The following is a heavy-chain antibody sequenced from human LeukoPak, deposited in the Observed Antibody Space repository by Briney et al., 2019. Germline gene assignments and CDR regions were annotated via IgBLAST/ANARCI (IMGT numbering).Heavy chain of an antibody. V-gene: IGHV3-48*03. CDR1: GFTFSSYE. CDR2: ISSSDSTT. J-gene: IGHJ6*03. Sequence: PGGSLRLSCAASGFTFSSYEMNWVRQAPGKGLEWVSYISSSDSTTYYADSVKGRFTISRDNSKNMLYLQMNSLRAEDTAVYYCAKKGDTAMAAYYSYYMDVWGKGTTVTVSS. CDR3: AKKGDTAMAAYYSYYMDV. D-gene: IGHD5-18*01.